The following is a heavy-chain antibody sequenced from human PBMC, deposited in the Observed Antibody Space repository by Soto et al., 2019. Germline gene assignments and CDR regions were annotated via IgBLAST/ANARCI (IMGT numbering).Heavy chain of an antibody. CDR3: ANRPTLTGTTSHFDY. CDR1: GGSFSGYY. V-gene: IGHV4-34*01. CDR2: INHSGST. Sequence: PSETLSLTCAVYGGSFSGYYWSWIRQPPGKGLEWIGEINHSGSTNYNPSLKSRVTISVDTSKNQFSLKLSSLRSEDTAVYYCANRPTLTGTTSHFDYWGQGTLVTVSS. J-gene: IGHJ4*02. D-gene: IGHD1-7*01.